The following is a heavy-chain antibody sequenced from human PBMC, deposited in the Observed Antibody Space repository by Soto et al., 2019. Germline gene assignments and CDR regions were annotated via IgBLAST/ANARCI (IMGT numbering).Heavy chain of an antibody. V-gene: IGHV1-69*13. D-gene: IGHD3-3*01. CDR1: GYTFTSYD. CDR3: ARGGLRFLESHGMDV. Sequence: SVKVSCKASGYTFTSYDINWVRQATGQGLEWMGGIIPIIGKANYAQKFQGRVTITADESTSTAYMELSSLRSEDTAVYYCARGGLRFLESHGMDVWGQGTTVTVSS. J-gene: IGHJ6*02. CDR2: IIPIIGKA.